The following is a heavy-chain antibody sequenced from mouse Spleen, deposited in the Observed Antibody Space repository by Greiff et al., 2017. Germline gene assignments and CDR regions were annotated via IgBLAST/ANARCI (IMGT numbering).Heavy chain of an antibody. CDR3: ARKTYYGNYIYAMDY. V-gene: IGHV1-69*01. J-gene: IGHJ4*01. Sequence: VQLQQPGAELVMPGASVKLSCKASGYTFTSYWMHWVKQRPGQGLEWIGEIDPSDSYTNYNQKFKGKATLTVDKSSSTAYMQLSSLTSEDSAVYYCARKTYYGNYIYAMDYWGQGTSVTVSS. CDR2: IDPSDSYT. CDR1: GYTFTSYW. D-gene: IGHD2-10*01.